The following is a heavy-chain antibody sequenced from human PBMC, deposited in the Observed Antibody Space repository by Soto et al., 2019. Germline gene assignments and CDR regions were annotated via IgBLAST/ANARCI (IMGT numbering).Heavy chain of an antibody. J-gene: IGHJ6*03. V-gene: IGHV4-61*01. CDR1: GGSVSSGSYY. CDR3: ARHVGGYYYYMDV. Sequence: SETLSLTCTVSGGSVSSGSYYWSWIRQPPGKGLEWIGYIYYSGNTYYNPSLKSRVTISIDTSKNQFSLKLSSVTAADTAMYYCARHVGGYYYYMDVWGKGTTVTVSS. D-gene: IGHD2-15*01. CDR2: IYYSGNT.